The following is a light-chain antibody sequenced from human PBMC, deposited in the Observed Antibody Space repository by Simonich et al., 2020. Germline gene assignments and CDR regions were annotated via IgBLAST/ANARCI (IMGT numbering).Light chain of an antibody. CDR3: SSYTSSSTL. V-gene: IGLV2-14*01. CDR2: DVS. Sequence: QSALTQPASVSGSPGQSITISCPGTSSDVGGYNYVSWYQQHPGKAPKRMIYDVSKRPSGVSNRFSGSKSGNTASLTISGLQAEDEADYYCSSYTSSSTLFGGGTKLTVL. J-gene: IGLJ2*01. CDR1: SSDVGGYNY.